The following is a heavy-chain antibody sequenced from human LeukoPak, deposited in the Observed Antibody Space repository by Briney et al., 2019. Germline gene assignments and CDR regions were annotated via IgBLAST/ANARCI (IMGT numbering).Heavy chain of an antibody. Sequence: PGGSLRLSCAASGFIFSSYWMSWVRQAPGKGLEWVANIKKDGSEKYYVDSVKGRFTISRDSAKKSLYLQMNSLRAEDTAVYYCARHLSGITGYTYGRGIDYWGQGTLLTVSS. CDR2: IKKDGSEK. CDR1: GFIFSSYW. J-gene: IGHJ4*02. D-gene: IGHD5-12*01. CDR3: ARHLSGITGYTYGRGIDY. V-gene: IGHV3-7*01.